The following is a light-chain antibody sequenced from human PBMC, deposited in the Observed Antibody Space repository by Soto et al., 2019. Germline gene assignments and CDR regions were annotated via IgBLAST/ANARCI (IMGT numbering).Light chain of an antibody. V-gene: IGKV3-20*01. J-gene: IGKJ1*01. Sequence: EIVLTQPPGTLSLSPGERATLSCRASQSVSSSYLAWYQQKPGQAPRLLIYGASSRATGIPDRFSGSGSGTDFTLTISRLETEDFAVYYCQQYGSSPPTFGQGPKV. CDR2: GAS. CDR1: QSVSSSY. CDR3: QQYGSSPPT.